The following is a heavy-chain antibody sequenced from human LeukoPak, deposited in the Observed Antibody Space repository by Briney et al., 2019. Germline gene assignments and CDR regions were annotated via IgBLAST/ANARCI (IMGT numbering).Heavy chain of an antibody. CDR3: AKGVSGDYGGCLEY. V-gene: IGHV3-33*06. CDR1: GFTFSSYG. Sequence: GSLRLSCAASGFTFSSYGMHWVRQAPGKGLEWVTVIWYDGSNKYYADSVKGRFTISRDNSKNTLYLQMNSLRAEDTAVYYCAKGVSGDYGGCLEYWGQGTLVTVSS. CDR2: IWYDGSNK. D-gene: IGHD4-17*01. J-gene: IGHJ4*02.